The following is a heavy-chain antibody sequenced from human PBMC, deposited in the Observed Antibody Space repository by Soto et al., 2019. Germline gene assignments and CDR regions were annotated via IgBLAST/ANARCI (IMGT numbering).Heavy chain of an antibody. Sequence: EASVKVSCKASGYTFPNYGITWVRQAPGQGLEWMGWISPYNGNTDYAQDLQGRVTMTTDTSTSTVYMELRSLRSDDTAVYYCARSYSKYFSSSENDYWGQGTRVTVSS. CDR2: ISPYNGNT. V-gene: IGHV1-18*01. CDR3: ARSYSKYFSSSENDY. J-gene: IGHJ4*02. D-gene: IGHD6-6*01. CDR1: GYTFPNYG.